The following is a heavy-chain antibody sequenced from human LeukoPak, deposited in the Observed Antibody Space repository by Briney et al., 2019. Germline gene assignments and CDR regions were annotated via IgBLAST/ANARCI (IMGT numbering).Heavy chain of an antibody. CDR2: TSNTGSTI. CDR3: ARGRWQLVPFDY. D-gene: IGHD6-6*01. Sequence: GGSLRLSCVSSGFSFNINWKSWSRQAPGKGLEWISYTSNTGSTIYYADSVKGRFTISRDNAKNSLFLQMNSLRADDTTVYYCARGRWQLVPFDYWGQGTLVTVSS. CDR1: GFSFNINW. V-gene: IGHV3-11*04. J-gene: IGHJ4*02.